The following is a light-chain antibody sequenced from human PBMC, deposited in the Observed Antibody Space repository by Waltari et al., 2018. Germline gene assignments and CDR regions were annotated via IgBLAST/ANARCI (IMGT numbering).Light chain of an antibody. CDR1: QSISSW. Sequence: DIQITQSPSTLSASVGDRVTITCRASQSISSWLAWYQQKPGKAPKLLIYKASSLESGVPSRFSGSGSGTEFTLTISSLQPDDSATYYCQQYNNYWTFGQGTKVEIK. CDR3: QQYNNYWT. J-gene: IGKJ1*01. CDR2: KAS. V-gene: IGKV1-5*03.